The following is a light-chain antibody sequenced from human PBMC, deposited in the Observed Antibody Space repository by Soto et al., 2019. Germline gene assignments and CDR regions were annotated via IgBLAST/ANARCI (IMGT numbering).Light chain of an antibody. CDR2: GAS. Sequence: EIVMTQSPATLSVSPGDGATLSCRASQSVSSNLAWYQQKPGQAPRLLIYGASTRATGIPARFRGSGSGTEFTLTISSLQSEDCAVYYCQQYTSWPPLTFGGWTKVEIK. V-gene: IGKV3-15*01. CDR1: QSVSSN. J-gene: IGKJ4*01. CDR3: QQYTSWPPLT.